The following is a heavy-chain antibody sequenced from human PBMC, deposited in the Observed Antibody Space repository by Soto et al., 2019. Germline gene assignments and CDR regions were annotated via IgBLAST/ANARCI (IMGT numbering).Heavy chain of an antibody. J-gene: IGHJ6*02. CDR1: GYTFTSYY. V-gene: IGHV1-46*01. CDR3: ARGGYSCYETYYYYYYGMDG. CDR2: INPSGGST. Sequence: ASVKVSCKASGYTFTSYYMHWVRQAPGQGLEWMGIINPSGGSTSYAQKFQGRVTMTRDTSTSTVYMELSSLRSEDTAVYYCARGGYSCYETYYYYYYGMDGRAQRTTVTVSS. D-gene: IGHD5-12*01.